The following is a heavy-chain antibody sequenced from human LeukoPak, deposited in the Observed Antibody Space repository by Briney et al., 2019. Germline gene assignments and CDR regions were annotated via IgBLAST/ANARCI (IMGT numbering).Heavy chain of an antibody. CDR3: ARFDYYDSSGYRVGYFDY. CDR2: INHSGST. D-gene: IGHD3-22*01. CDR1: GGSFSGYY. Sequence: SETLSLTCAVYGGSFSGYYWSWIRQPPGKGLEWIGEINHSGSTDYNPSLKSRVTISVDTSKNQFSLKLSSVTAADTAVYYCARFDYYDSSGYRVGYFDYWGQGTLVTVSS. V-gene: IGHV4-34*01. J-gene: IGHJ4*02.